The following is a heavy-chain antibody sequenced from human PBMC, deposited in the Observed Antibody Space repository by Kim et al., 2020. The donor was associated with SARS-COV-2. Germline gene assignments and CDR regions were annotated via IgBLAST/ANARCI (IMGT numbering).Heavy chain of an antibody. J-gene: IGHJ2*01. Sequence: ASVKVSCKASGYTFTSYGISWVRQAPGQGLEWMGWISAYNGNTNYAQKLQGRVTMTTDTSTSTAYMELRSLRSDDTAVYYCARDRSSGWYGHVDWYFDLWGRGTLVTVSS. V-gene: IGHV1-18*04. CDR1: GYTFTSYG. CDR2: ISAYNGNT. CDR3: ARDRSSGWYGHVDWYFDL. D-gene: IGHD6-19*01.